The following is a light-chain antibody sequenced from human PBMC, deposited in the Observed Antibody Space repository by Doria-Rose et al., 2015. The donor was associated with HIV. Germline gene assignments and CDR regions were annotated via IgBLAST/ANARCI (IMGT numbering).Light chain of an antibody. CDR3: QQYYDTPS. Sequence: DIRMTQSPASLGMSLGERATLNCKSNQSLLYTSKNYLAWYQQKPGQPPKLLIYWASTRQSGVAARFSGSGSGTDFTLTISSLEAEGVAVYYCQQYYDTPSFGPGTTVDIK. CDR1: QSLLYTSKNY. J-gene: IGKJ3*01. CDR2: WAS. V-gene: IGKV4-1*01.